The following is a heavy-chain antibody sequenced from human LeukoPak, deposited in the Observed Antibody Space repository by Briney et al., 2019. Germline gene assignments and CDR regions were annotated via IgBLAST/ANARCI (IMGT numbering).Heavy chain of an antibody. D-gene: IGHD3-10*01. V-gene: IGHV3-23*01. CDR1: GFTFSNYA. CDR3: AKYGSGSF. Sequence: GGSLRLSCAASGFTFSNYAMSWVRQAPGKGLEWVSTLSGTGGSTYYADSVKGRFTISRDNSKNTLYLQMNSLRAEDTAVYYCAKYGSGSFWGQGTLVTVSS. J-gene: IGHJ4*02. CDR2: LSGTGGST.